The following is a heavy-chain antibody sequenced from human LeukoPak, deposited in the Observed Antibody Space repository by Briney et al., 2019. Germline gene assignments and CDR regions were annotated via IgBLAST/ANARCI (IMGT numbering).Heavy chain of an antibody. CDR2: INRSGST. CDR3: ARTSYYYGMDV. Sequence: SEALSLTCAVYGGSFSGYYWSWIRQPPGKGLEWIGEINRSGSTNYNPSLKSRVTISVVTSKNQFSLKLSSVTAADTAVYYCARTSYYYGMDVWGQGTTVTVSS. CDR1: GGSFSGYY. V-gene: IGHV4-34*01. J-gene: IGHJ6*02.